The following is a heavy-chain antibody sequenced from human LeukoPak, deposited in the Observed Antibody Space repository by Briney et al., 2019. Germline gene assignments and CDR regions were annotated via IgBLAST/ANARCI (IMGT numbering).Heavy chain of an antibody. D-gene: IGHD5-12*01. CDR2: INQGGSVK. J-gene: IGHJ4*02. V-gene: IGHV3-7*01. CDR1: GFSFRDFW. Sequence: GGSLRLSCAASGFSFRDFWMTWVRQAPGKGVEGVANINQGGSVKYYVDSVKGRFTISRDDAKSSLYVQMNSLRDEDTAVYYCARFGYSGWNLEYWGQGTLVTVSS. CDR3: ARFGYSGWNLEY.